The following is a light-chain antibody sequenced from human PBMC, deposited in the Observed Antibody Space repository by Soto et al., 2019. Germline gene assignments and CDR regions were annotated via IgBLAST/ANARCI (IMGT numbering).Light chain of an antibody. Sequence: DVVMTQSPLSLPVTLGQPASISCWSSQSLSYSDGNIYLNWFHQRPGQSPRRLIYKVFNRDSGVPDRFSGSGSGTDSTLKSSRVEAEDVGIYYCMQGTHRPITFGGGTKVEIK. V-gene: IGKV2-30*01. CDR2: KVF. CDR3: MQGTHRPIT. CDR1: QSLSYSDGNIY. J-gene: IGKJ4*01.